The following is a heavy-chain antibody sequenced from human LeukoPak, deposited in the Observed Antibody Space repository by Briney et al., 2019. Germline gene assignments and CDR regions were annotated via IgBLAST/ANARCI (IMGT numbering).Heavy chain of an antibody. CDR1: GYTFTSYG. V-gene: IGHV1-69*04. CDR2: IIPILGIA. Sequence: ASVKVSCKVSGYTFTSYGISWVRQAPGQGLEWMGRIIPILGIANYAQKFQGRVTITADKSTSTAYMELSSLRSEDTAVYYCARNNWKYYYYMDVWGKGTTVTVSS. CDR3: ARNNWKYYYYMDV. J-gene: IGHJ6*03. D-gene: IGHD1-20*01.